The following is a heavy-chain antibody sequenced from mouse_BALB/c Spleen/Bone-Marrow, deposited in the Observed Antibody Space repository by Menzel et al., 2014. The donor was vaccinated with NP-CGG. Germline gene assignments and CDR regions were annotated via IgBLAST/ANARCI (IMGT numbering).Heavy chain of an antibody. Sequence: VQLQQPGAELVKPGASVKLSCTASGFNIKDTYMHWVKQRPEQGLEWIGRIDPANGNTKSDPKFQGKATITADTSSNTAYLQPSSLTAEYTAVYYCAREATYAMDYWGQGTSVTVSS. J-gene: IGHJ4*01. CDR3: AREATYAMDY. V-gene: IGHV14-3*02. D-gene: IGHD3-2*02. CDR2: IDPANGNT. CDR1: GFNIKDTY.